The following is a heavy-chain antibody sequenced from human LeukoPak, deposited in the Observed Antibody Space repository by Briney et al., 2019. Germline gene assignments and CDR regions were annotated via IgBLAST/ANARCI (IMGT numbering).Heavy chain of an antibody. Sequence: ASVKVSCKASGYTFTGYYMHWVRQAPGQGLEWTGRINPNSGNTNYAQKFQGRVTMTRNTSISTAYMELSSLRSDDTAVYYCARPNIAVAGGDFDCCGEGTLVTAS. CDR3: ARPNIAVAGGDFDC. V-gene: IGHV1-2*06. CDR1: GYTFTGYY. CDR2: INPNSGNT. J-gene: IGHJ5*01. D-gene: IGHD6-19*01.